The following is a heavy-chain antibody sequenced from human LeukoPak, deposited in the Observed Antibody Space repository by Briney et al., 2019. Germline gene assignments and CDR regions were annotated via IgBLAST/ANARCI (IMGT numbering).Heavy chain of an antibody. CDR2: IYTSGST. Sequence: SETLSLTCTASGGSISSYYWSWIRQPPGKGLEWIGYIYTSGSTNYNPSLKSRVTISVDTSKNQFSLKLSSVTAADTAVYYCARHIPSWFDPWGQGTLVTVSS. CDR3: ARHIPSWFDP. J-gene: IGHJ5*02. D-gene: IGHD2-21*01. V-gene: IGHV4-4*09. CDR1: GGSISSYY.